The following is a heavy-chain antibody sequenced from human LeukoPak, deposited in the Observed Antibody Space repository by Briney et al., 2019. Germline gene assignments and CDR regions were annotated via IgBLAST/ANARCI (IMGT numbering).Heavy chain of an antibody. J-gene: IGHJ4*02. CDR1: GASITSKAYF. V-gene: IGHV4-61*08. CDR3: ARARRGYSSSSVGYFDY. D-gene: IGHD6-6*01. CDR2: IYYSGST. Sequence: ASETLSLTCTVSGASITSKAYFWGWIRRPPGRGLEWIGYIYYSGSTNYNPSLKSRVTISVDTSKNQFSLKLSSVTAADTAVYYCARARRGYSSSSVGYFDYWGQGTLVTVSS.